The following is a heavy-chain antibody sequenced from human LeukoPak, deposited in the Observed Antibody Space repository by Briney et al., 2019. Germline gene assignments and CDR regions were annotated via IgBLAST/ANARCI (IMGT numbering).Heavy chain of an antibody. CDR1: GGTFSSYA. Sequence: ASVKVSCKASGGTFSSYAISWVRQAPGQGLEWMGGIIPIFGTANYAQKFQGRVTITPDESTSTAYMELSSLRSEDTAVYYCAREAPSGSYYDSSGYSGYYYYMDVWGKGTTVTVSS. CDR2: IIPIFGTA. J-gene: IGHJ6*03. V-gene: IGHV1-69*01. D-gene: IGHD3-22*01. CDR3: AREAPSGSYYDSSGYSGYYYYMDV.